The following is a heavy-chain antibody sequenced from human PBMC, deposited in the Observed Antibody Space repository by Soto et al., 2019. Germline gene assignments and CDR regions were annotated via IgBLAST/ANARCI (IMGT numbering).Heavy chain of an antibody. J-gene: IGHJ4*02. CDR1: GYSFTSYW. CDR2: IDPSDSYT. D-gene: IGHD3-10*01. V-gene: IGHV5-10-1*01. Sequence: EVQLVQSGAEVKKPGESLRISCNGSGYSFTSYWISWVRQMPGKGLEWMGRIDPSDSYTNYSPSFQGHVTSSADKSLSTAYLQWRSPKASDTAMYYWARRPMTSRASGSYEVDYWGQGTLVTVSS. CDR3: ARRPMTSRASGSYEVDY.